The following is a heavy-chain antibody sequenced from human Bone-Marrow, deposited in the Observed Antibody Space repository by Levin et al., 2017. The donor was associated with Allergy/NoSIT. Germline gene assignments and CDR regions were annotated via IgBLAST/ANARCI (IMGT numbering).Heavy chain of an antibody. CDR3: TTDDYGDPTETLDAFDI. D-gene: IGHD4-17*01. Sequence: GESLKISCAASGFTFSNAWMSWVRQAPGKGLEWVGRIKSKTDGGTTDYAAPVKGRFTISRDDSKNTLYLQMNSLKTEDTAVYYCTTDDYGDPTETLDAFDIWGQGTMVTVSS. CDR1: GFTFSNAW. CDR2: IKSKTDGGTT. V-gene: IGHV3-15*01. J-gene: IGHJ3*02.